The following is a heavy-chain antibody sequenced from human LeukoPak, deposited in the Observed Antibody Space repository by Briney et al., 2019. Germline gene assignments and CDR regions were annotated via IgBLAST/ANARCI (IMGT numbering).Heavy chain of an antibody. V-gene: IGHV4-39*01. Sequence: SETLSLTCTVSGGSISSSSYYWGWIRQPPGKGLEWIGSIYYSGSTYYNPSLKSRVTISVDTSKNQFSLKLSSVTAADTAVYYCARQYSRLSLRLGYMDVWGKGTTVTVSS. CDR1: GGSISSSSYY. CDR3: ARQYSRLSLRLGYMDV. D-gene: IGHD5-12*01. CDR2: IYYSGST. J-gene: IGHJ6*03.